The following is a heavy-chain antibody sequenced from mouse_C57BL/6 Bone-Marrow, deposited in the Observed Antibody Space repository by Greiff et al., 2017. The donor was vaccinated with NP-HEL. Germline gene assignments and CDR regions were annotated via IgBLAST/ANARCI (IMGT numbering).Heavy chain of an antibody. Sequence: EVQLVESGGGLVQPKGSLKLSCAASGFSFNTYAMNWVRQAPGKGLEWVARIRSKSNNYATYYADSVKDRFTISRDDSESMLYLQMNNLKTEDTAMYYCVGVAGDAMDYWGQGTSVTVSS. V-gene: IGHV10-1*01. J-gene: IGHJ4*01. D-gene: IGHD1-1*02. CDR3: VGVAGDAMDY. CDR2: IRSKSNNYAT. CDR1: GFSFNTYA.